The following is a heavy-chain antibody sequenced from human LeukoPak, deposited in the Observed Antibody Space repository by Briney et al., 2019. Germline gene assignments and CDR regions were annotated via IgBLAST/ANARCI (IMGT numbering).Heavy chain of an antibody. Sequence: ASVKVSCKASGYTFSDYYMHWVRQAPGQGLEWMGWINPNSGGTDYAQKFQGRVTTTRDTSISTAYMELSRLRSDDTAVYYCARLGHYDFWNGDYWGQGTLVTVSS. J-gene: IGHJ4*02. CDR1: GYTFSDYY. CDR3: ARLGHYDFWNGDY. D-gene: IGHD3-3*01. CDR2: INPNSGGT. V-gene: IGHV1-2*02.